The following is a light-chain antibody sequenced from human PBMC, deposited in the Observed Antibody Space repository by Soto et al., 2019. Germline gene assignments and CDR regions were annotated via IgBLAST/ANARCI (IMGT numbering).Light chain of an antibody. CDR3: QQYAYSPLN. V-gene: IGKV3-20*01. CDR2: DAS. Sequence: EIVLTQSPGTLSLSPGERATLSCRASRSVGNDYLAWYQQRPGQAPNLLIYDASSRATGIPDRFTGSGSGTDFTLTITRLEPKDSAMYYCQQYAYSPLNFGGGTKVDI. J-gene: IGKJ4*01. CDR1: RSVGNDY.